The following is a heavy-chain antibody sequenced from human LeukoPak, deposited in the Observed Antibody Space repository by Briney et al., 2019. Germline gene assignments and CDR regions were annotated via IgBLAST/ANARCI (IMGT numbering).Heavy chain of an antibody. CDR1: GLTFSNSW. CDR2: MYGDMRDI. D-gene: IGHD5-12*01. CDR3: ARDLGLRGST. Sequence: GGSLGISCEASGLTFSNSWMQWVRQIPGKGLVWVSRMYGDMRDISYADSVKGRFTISRDNAKNTVYLQMNSLRGEDTAVYYCARDLGLRGSTWGQGTLVTVSS. J-gene: IGHJ5*02. V-gene: IGHV3-74*01.